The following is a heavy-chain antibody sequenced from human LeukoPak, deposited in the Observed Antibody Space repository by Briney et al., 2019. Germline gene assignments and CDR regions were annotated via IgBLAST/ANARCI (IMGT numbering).Heavy chain of an antibody. V-gene: IGHV1-18*01. Sequence: ASVKVSCKASGYTFSNYGISWVRQAPGQGLEWMGWISAYNGNTNYAQKLQGRVTMTTDTSTSTAYMELRSLRSDDTAVYYCARGPHEGITMIVVDYGMDVWGQGTTVTVSS. J-gene: IGHJ6*02. D-gene: IGHD3-22*01. CDR3: ARGPHEGITMIVVDYGMDV. CDR1: GYTFSNYG. CDR2: ISAYNGNT.